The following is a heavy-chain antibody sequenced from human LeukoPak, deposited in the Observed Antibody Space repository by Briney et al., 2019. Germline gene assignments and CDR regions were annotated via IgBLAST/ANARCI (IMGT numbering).Heavy chain of an antibody. CDR3: ARVTTGGYYNC. CDR1: GGSISSGSYY. Sequence: SQTLSLTCTVSGGSISSGSYYWSWIRQPAGKGLEWIGRIYTSGSTNYNPSLKSRVSISVDTSKNQFSLKLSSVTAADTAVYYCARVTTGGYYNCWGQGTLVTVSS. J-gene: IGHJ4*02. CDR2: IYTSGST. D-gene: IGHD3-22*01. V-gene: IGHV4-61*02.